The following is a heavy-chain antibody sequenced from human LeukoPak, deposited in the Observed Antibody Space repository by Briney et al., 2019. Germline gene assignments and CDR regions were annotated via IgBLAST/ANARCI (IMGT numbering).Heavy chain of an antibody. CDR3: ARDLEYCSGGSCYRYFDY. Sequence: ASVTVSFTASGYTFTGYYMHWVRQAPGQGLEWMGIINPSGGSTSYAQKFQGRVTMTRDTSTSTVYMELSSLRSEDTAVYYCARDLEYCSGGSCYRYFDYWGQGTLVTVSS. V-gene: IGHV1-46*01. J-gene: IGHJ4*02. CDR1: GYTFTGYY. D-gene: IGHD2-15*01. CDR2: INPSGGST.